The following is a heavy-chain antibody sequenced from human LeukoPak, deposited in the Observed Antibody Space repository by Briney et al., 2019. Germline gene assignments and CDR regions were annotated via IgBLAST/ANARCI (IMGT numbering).Heavy chain of an antibody. CDR3: ARDRCVATGRFGETGCYYGMDV. D-gene: IGHD3-10*01. V-gene: IGHV3-64*01. CDR1: GFTFSSYA. Sequence: PGGSLRLSCAASGFTFSSYAMHWVRQAPGKGLEYVSAISSNGGSTYYANSVKGRFTISRDNSKNTLYLQMGSLRAEDMAVYYCARDRCVATGRFGETGCYYGMDVWGQGTTVTVSS. J-gene: IGHJ6*02. CDR2: ISSNGGST.